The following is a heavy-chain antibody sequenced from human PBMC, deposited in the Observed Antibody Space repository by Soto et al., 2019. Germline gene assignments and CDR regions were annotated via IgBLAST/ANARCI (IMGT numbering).Heavy chain of an antibody. CDR2: FIAFTGTI. Sequence: PGGSLRLSCAVSGDTFNTKSWNWVRQAPGRGLEWLSYFIAFTGTITYSDSVRGRFTLSRDNAKESLDLQMNSLGESDTAVYYCVRDRDYAFDIWGQGTMVTVSS. J-gene: IGHJ3*02. V-gene: IGHV3-48*02. CDR3: VRDRDYAFDI. CDR1: GDTFNTKS.